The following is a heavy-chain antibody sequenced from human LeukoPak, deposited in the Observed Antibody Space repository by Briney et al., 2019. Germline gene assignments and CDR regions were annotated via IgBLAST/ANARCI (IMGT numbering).Heavy chain of an antibody. V-gene: IGHV3-30*02. CDR1: GFALSAYG. Sequence: GGSLRLSCAASGFALSAYGMHWVRQAPGKGLEWVSVIWYDGSNKYYADSVKGRFTISRDNSKNTLYLQMNSLRAEDTAVYYCAKPPSPDAFDIWGQGTMVTVSS. J-gene: IGHJ3*02. CDR2: IWYDGSNK. CDR3: AKPPSPDAFDI.